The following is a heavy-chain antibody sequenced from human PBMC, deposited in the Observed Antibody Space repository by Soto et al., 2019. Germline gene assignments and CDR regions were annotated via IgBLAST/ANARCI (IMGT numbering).Heavy chain of an antibody. J-gene: IGHJ5*02. CDR1: GFTFSSYG. V-gene: IGHV3-30*18. D-gene: IGHD3-22*01. CDR3: AKIPGDSSGPNWFDP. CDR2: ISYDGSNK. Sequence: ESGGGVVQPGRSLRLSCAASGFTFSSYGMHWVRQAPGKGLEWVAVISYDGSNKYYADSVKGRFTISRDNSKNTLYLQMNSLRAEDTAVYYCAKIPGDSSGPNWFDPWGQGTLVTVSS.